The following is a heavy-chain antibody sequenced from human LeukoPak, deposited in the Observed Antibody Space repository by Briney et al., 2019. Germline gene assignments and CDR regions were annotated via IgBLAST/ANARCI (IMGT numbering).Heavy chain of an antibody. CDR2: IDHSGST. V-gene: IGHV4-38-2*01. CDR1: GYSISSGFY. Sequence: SETLSLTCGVSGYSISSGFYWGWIRQPPGNGLEWIGSIDHSGSTYYNPSLKSRATISVDTSKNQFSLKLSSVTAADKPVYYCACARFTIFGVVLDALDLWAQGTMVTVSS. D-gene: IGHD3-3*01. J-gene: IGHJ3*01. CDR3: ACARFTIFGVVLDALDL.